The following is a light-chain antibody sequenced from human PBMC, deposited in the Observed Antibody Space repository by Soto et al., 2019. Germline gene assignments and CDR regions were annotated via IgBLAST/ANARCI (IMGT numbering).Light chain of an antibody. CDR2: DAS. CDR3: QQRTKWPPIFT. V-gene: IGKV3-11*01. CDR1: ENVFSF. J-gene: IGKJ3*01. Sequence: EIVMTQSPATLSLSPGERATLSCRASENVFSFMAWYQHRPGQAPRLLIYDASNSAAGVPARFSGSGSGTVFTLTISSLEPEDFAVYYCQQRTKWPPIFTFGPGTKVEIK.